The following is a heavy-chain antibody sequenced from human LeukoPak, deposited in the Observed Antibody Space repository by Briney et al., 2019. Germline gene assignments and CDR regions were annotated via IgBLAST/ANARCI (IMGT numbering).Heavy chain of an antibody. CDR1: GFIFSSYG. J-gene: IGHJ4*02. CDR3: ARPYCSGNSCFSTPIDY. Sequence: PGGSLRLSCAASGFIFSSYGMHWIRQALGKGLEWVAVIWYDGSNTYYADSVKGRFTISRDNSKNTLFLQMNSLRAEDTAVYYCARPYCSGNSCFSTPIDYWGQGTLVTVSS. D-gene: IGHD2-15*01. CDR2: IWYDGSNT. V-gene: IGHV3-33*01.